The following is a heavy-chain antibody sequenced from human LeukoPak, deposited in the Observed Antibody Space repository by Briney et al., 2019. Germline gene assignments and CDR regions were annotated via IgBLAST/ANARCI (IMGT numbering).Heavy chain of an antibody. Sequence: GESLKISCKGSGYTFTSYWIGWVRQMPGKGLEWMGIIYPDDSDTRYSPSIQGQVTISVDRSISTAYLQWSSLKASDTALYYCARRPLHSQNWLAPWGQGTLVTVSS. J-gene: IGHJ5*02. CDR3: ARRPLHSQNWLAP. V-gene: IGHV5-51*01. CDR2: IYPDDSDT. CDR1: GYTFTSYW.